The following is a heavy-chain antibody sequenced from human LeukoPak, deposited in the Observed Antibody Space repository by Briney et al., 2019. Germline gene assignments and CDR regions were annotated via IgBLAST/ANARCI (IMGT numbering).Heavy chain of an antibody. CDR3: ARDPAKFWSGHDY. CDR2: ISYDGSNK. D-gene: IGHD3-3*01. V-gene: IGHV3-30*03. CDR1: GFTFSSYG. Sequence: GGSLILSCTASGFTFSSYGMHWVRQAPGKGLEWVAVISYDGSNKYYADSVKGRFTISRDNSKNTLYVQMNSLRAEDTAVYYCARDPAKFWSGHDYWGQGTLVTVSS. J-gene: IGHJ4*02.